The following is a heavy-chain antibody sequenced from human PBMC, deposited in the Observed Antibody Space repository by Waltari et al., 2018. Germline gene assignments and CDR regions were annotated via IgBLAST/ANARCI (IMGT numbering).Heavy chain of an antibody. CDR3: AGGGEVGYYDSSGYRYYFDY. V-gene: IGHV1-3*03. J-gene: IGHJ4*02. CDR1: GYTFTSYA. CDR2: INAGNGNT. D-gene: IGHD3-22*01. Sequence: QVQLVQSGAEVKKPGASVKVSCKASGYTFTSYAMHWVRQAPGQRLEWMGWINAGNGNTKYSQEVQGRVTFTRDTSASTAYMELSSLRSEDMAVYYCAGGGEVGYYDSSGYRYYFDYWGQGTLVTVSS.